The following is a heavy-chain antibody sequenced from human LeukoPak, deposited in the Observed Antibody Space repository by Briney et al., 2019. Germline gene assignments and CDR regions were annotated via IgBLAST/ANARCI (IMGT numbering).Heavy chain of an antibody. Sequence: GAVKVSCKASVYTFTRYYMHGVGQARGRGREGMGWIKPKSGGTKYAQKFQGRVTMTRDTSISTAYMELSRLRSDDTAVYYCAVKGYCSSTSCYGGLYWGQGTLVTVSS. CDR1: VYTFTRYY. CDR2: IKPKSGGT. D-gene: IGHD2-2*01. V-gene: IGHV1-2*02. J-gene: IGHJ4*02. CDR3: AVKGYCSSTSCYGGLY.